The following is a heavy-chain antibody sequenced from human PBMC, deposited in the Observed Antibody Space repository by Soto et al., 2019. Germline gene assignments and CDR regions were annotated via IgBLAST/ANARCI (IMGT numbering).Heavy chain of an antibody. CDR3: ARDRGGSYRNYYYYGMDV. CDR1: GGTFSSYA. V-gene: IGHV1-69*13. Sequence: SVKVSCKASGGTFSSYAISWVRQAPGQGLEWMGGIIPIFGTANYAQKFQGRVTITADESTSTAYMELSSLRSEDTAVYYCARDRGGSYRNYYYYGMDVWGQGTAVTVSS. CDR2: IIPIFGTA. J-gene: IGHJ6*02. D-gene: IGHD1-26*01.